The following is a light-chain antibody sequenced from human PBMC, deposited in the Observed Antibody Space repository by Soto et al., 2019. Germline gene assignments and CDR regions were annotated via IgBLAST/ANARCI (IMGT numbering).Light chain of an antibody. J-gene: IGKJ4*01. V-gene: IGKV1-39*01. CDR2: GAS. CDR1: QSISTY. CDR3: HQTYSAPLT. Sequence: DIQLTQSPFSLPASVGDRVNITFRASQSISTYLNWYEQKSGRAPSLLIHGASSLQGGVQSWFSGSGSGTEFTLTISILQPEDFTTCYFHQTYSAPLTCGGGTKVEI.